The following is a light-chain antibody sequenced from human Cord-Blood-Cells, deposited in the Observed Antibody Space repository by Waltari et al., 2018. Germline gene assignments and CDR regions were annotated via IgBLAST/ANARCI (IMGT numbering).Light chain of an antibody. J-gene: IGLJ1*01. Sequence: QSALTQPASVSGSPGQSITISCTGTSSDVGGYNYVSWYQQHPGKAPKLMIYEVSNRPSGVSNRLSGSKSSNTASLTISGLQAEDEADYYCSSYTSSSTYVLGTGTKVTVL. CDR3: SSYTSSSTYV. CDR1: SSDVGGYNY. CDR2: EVS. V-gene: IGLV2-14*01.